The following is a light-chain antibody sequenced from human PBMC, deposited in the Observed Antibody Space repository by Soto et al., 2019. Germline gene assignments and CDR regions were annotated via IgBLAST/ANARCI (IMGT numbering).Light chain of an antibody. J-gene: IGKJ1*01. CDR2: ATS. V-gene: IGKV3-15*01. Sequence: IVMTQSPATLSVSPGERATLSCRAGQSIDDKLAWYQQRPGQAPRLLIYATSTRVAGIPARFSGSGSGTEFTLTISALQSEDFGIYYCQQHKSWRTFGQGTRWIS. CDR3: QQHKSWRT. CDR1: QSIDDK.